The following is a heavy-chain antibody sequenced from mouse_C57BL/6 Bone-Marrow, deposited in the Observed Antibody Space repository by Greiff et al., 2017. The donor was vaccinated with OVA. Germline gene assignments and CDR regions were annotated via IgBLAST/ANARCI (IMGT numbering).Heavy chain of an antibody. V-gene: IGHV14-2*01. CDR1: GFNIKDYY. J-gene: IGHJ2*01. CDR2: IDPEDGET. D-gene: IGHD2-4*01. Sequence: VHVKQSGAELVKPGASVKLSCTASGFNIKDYYMHWVKQRTEQGLEWIGRIDPEDGETKYAPKFQGKATITADTSSNTAYLQLSSLTSEDTDVYYCAGLYDYDRVDYWGQGTTLTVSS. CDR3: AGLYDYDRVDY.